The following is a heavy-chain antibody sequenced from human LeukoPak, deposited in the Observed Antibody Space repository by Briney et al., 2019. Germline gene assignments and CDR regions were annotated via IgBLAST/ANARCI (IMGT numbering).Heavy chain of an antibody. D-gene: IGHD3-22*01. V-gene: IGHV4-61*01. J-gene: IGHJ3*02. Sequence: SETLSLTCTVSGGSISSSSYYWSWIRQPPGKGLEWIGYIYYSGSTNYNPSPKSRVTISIDTSKDQFSLKLSSVTAADTAVYYCARNQPNYYDSTEDAFDIWGQGTMVTVSS. CDR1: GGSISSSSYY. CDR2: IYYSGST. CDR3: ARNQPNYYDSTEDAFDI.